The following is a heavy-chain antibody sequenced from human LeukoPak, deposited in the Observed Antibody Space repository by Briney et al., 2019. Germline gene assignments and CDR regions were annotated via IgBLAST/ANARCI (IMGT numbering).Heavy chain of an antibody. Sequence: SETLSLTCAVYGGSFSGYYWSWIRQPPGKGLEWIGEINHSGSTNHNPSLKSRVTISVDTSKNQFSLKLSSVTAADTAVYYCARGGERRTSWFDPWGQGTLVTVSS. CDR3: ARGGERRTSWFDP. V-gene: IGHV4-34*01. CDR1: GGSFSGYY. D-gene: IGHD1-1*01. CDR2: INHSGST. J-gene: IGHJ5*02.